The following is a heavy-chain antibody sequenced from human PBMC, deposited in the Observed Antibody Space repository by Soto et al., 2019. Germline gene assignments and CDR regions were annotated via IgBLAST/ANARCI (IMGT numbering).Heavy chain of an antibody. J-gene: IGHJ5*02. V-gene: IGHV5-10-1*01. CDR3: ARLDCSSTSCYELDWFDP. D-gene: IGHD2-2*01. CDR2: IDPSDSYT. CDR1: GYSLTSYW. Sequence: GESLKISCKGSGYSLTSYWISWVRQMPGKGLEWMGRIDPSDSYTNYSPSFQGHVTISADKSISTAYLQWSSLKASDTAMYYCARLDCSSTSCYELDWFDPWGQGTLVTVSS.